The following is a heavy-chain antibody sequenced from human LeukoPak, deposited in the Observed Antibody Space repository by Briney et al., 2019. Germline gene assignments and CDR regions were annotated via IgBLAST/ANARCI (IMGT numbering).Heavy chain of an antibody. Sequence: SGTLSLTCTVSGGSIRSSSYYWVWVRQPPGKGLEWIGTIYYSGSTYYNPSLKTRVTISVDTSKNQFPLNLSSVTAAATAVYCARSSGMVIHNWFDPWGQGILVTVSS. J-gene: IGHJ5*02. D-gene: IGHD3-3*01. CDR3: ARSSGMVIHNWFDP. CDR2: IYYSGST. V-gene: IGHV4-39*01. CDR1: GGSIRSSSYY.